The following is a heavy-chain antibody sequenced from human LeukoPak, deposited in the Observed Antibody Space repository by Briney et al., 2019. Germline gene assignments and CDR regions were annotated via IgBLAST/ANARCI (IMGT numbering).Heavy chain of an antibody. D-gene: IGHD3-10*01. CDR3: VGYYYGSGSYHNYPNFDY. CDR2: INHRGST. V-gene: IGHV4-34*01. J-gene: IGHJ4*02. CDR1: GGSFSGHY. Sequence: SETLSLTCAVYGGSFSGHYGGWIRQPPGKGLEWIGEINHRGSTNYHPSLKSRVTISGDTSKNQCSLKLSSVTAADTAVYYCVGYYYGSGSYHNYPNFDYWGQGTLVTVSS.